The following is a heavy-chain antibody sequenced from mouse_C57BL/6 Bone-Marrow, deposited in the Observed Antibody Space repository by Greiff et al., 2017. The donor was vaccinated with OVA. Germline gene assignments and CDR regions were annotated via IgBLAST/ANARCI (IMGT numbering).Heavy chain of an antibody. J-gene: IGHJ2*01. CDR3: ARHNGYYIDY. CDR1: GFTFSSYG. CDR2: ISSGGSYT. Sequence: EVMLVESGGDLVKPGGSLKLSCAASGFTFSSYGMSWVRQTPDKRLEWVATISSGGSYTYYPDSVKGRFTISRDNAKNNLYLQMSSLKSEDTAMYYCARHNGYYIDYWGQGTTLTVSS. D-gene: IGHD2-2*01. V-gene: IGHV5-6*01.